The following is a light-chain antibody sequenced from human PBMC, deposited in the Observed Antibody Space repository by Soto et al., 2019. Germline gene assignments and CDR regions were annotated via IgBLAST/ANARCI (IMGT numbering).Light chain of an antibody. CDR3: HHYNNLPHT. J-gene: IGKJ4*01. CDR1: QSVASN. V-gene: IGKV3-15*01. Sequence: DIVMTQSPATLSVSPGERATLSCRASQSVASNLAWYQQRPGQAPRLLIYGASTRATGVPVRFSGSGSGTEFTLTISSLQSEDVAFYYCHHYNNLPHTFGGGTKVEIK. CDR2: GAS.